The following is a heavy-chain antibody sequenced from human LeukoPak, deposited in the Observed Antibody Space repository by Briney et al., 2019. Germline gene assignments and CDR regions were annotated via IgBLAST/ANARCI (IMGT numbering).Heavy chain of an antibody. J-gene: IGHJ6*03. V-gene: IGHV4-59*01. CDR3: ARGRVSSSTWYSTYYYYFYMDV. CDR2: VDHTGST. CDR1: GFTFSNAW. Sequence: PGGSLRLSCAASGFTFSNAWMSWVRQAPGKGLEWIGYVDHTGSTNFNPSLNGRVSISRDTTNNLFSLRLRSVTAADTAVYFCARGRVSSSTWYSTYYYYFYMDVWGKGTTVTVSS. D-gene: IGHD1-1*01.